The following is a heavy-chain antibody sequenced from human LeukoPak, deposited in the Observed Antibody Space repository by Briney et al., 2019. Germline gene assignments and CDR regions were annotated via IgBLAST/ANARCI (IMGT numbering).Heavy chain of an antibody. J-gene: IGHJ3*02. CDR3: ARGLQETLAWLKALSAFDI. V-gene: IGHV1-46*01. CDR1: GYTFSSNY. D-gene: IGHD5-24*01. Sequence: ASVKVSCKASGYTFSSNYMHWVRQAPGQGLEWMGIINPSGGSTNYAQKFQGRVTMTRDTSTSTGYMELRSLRSDDTAVYYCARGLQETLAWLKALSAFDIWGQGTMVTVSS. CDR2: INPSGGST.